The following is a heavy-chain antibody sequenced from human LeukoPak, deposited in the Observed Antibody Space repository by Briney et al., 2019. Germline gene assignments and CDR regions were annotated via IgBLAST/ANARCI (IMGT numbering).Heavy chain of an antibody. J-gene: IGHJ4*02. CDR3: ARGGGQLTVFDY. CDR1: GGSISSYY. Sequence: SETLSLTCTVSGGSISSYYWSWIRQPPGKGLEWIGYIYHSGSTYYNPSLKSRVTISVDRSKNQFSLKLSSVTAADTAVYYCARGGGQLTVFDYWGQGTLVTVSS. D-gene: IGHD3-16*01. CDR2: IYHSGST. V-gene: IGHV4-59*12.